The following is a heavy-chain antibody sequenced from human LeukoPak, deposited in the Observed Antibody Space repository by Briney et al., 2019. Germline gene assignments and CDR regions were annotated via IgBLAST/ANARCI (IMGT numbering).Heavy chain of an antibody. D-gene: IGHD2-21*02. J-gene: IGHJ4*02. CDR3: AKAGGLVVVTWVNY. CDR2: ISGSGGST. CDR1: GFTFSSYA. Sequence: GGSLRLSCAASGFTFSSYAMTWVRQAPGKGLEWVSAISGSGGSTYYADSVKGRFTISRDNSKNTLYLQMNSLRAEDTPVYYCAKAGGLVVVTWVNYWGQGTLVTVSS. V-gene: IGHV3-23*01.